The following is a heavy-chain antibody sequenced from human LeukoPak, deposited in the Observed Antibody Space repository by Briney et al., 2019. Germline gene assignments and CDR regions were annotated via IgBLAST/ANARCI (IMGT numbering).Heavy chain of an antibody. CDR3: ARAAKGCFDY. CDR1: GGSISSYY. D-gene: IGHD6-19*01. CDR2: IYYSGST. V-gene: IGHV4-59*01. J-gene: IGHJ4*02. Sequence: SETLSLTCTVSGGSISSYYWSWIWQPPGKGLEWIGYIYYSGSTNYNPSLKSRVTISVDTSKNQFSLKLSSVTAADTAVYYCARAAKGCFDYWGQGTLVTVSS.